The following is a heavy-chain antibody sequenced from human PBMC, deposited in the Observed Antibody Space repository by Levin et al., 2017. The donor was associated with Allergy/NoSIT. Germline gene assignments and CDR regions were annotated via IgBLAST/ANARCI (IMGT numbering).Heavy chain of an antibody. CDR1: GYTLTELS. D-gene: IGHD2-8*01. Sequence: GDSLKISCKVSGYTLTELSMHWVRQAPGKGLEWMGGFDPEDGETIYAQKFQGRVTMTEDTSTDTAYMELSSLRSEDTAVYYCATKWFGGPRYCTNGVCYPYDYGMDGWGQGTTVTVSS. J-gene: IGHJ6*02. CDR2: FDPEDGET. V-gene: IGHV1-24*01. CDR3: ATKWFGGPRYCTNGVCYPYDYGMDG.